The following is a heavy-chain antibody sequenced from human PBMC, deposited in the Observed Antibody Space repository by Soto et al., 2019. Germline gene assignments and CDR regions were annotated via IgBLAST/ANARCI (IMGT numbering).Heavy chain of an antibody. CDR3: LRDPPTFSGGQKTDGLDV. V-gene: IGHV1-3*04. Sequence: QVRLVQSGAEVAKPGASVKVSCRASGYTFTQFPIYWVRLAPGQRLEWLGWIHTGSGNTKVSQRFQDRVTITRHTSPRTSPLELSRLTSDATAIYFSLRDPPTFSGGQKTDGLDVWGQGTIVTVSS. D-gene: IGHD3-16*01. J-gene: IGHJ3*01. CDR2: IHTGSGNT. CDR1: GYTFTQFP.